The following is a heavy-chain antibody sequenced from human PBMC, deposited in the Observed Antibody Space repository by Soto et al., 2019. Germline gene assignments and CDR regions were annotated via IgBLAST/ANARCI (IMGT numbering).Heavy chain of an antibody. V-gene: IGHV4-31*02. Sequence: SETLSLTCTVSGGSISSGGYYWSWIRQHPGKGLEWIGYIYYSGSTYYNPSLKSRVTISVDTSKNQFSLKLSSVTAADTAVYYCASQALGYCSGGSCYEGHGLDYWGQGTLVTVSS. CDR3: ASQALGYCSGGSCYEGHGLDY. J-gene: IGHJ4*02. CDR2: IYYSGST. D-gene: IGHD2-15*01. CDR1: GGSISSGGYY.